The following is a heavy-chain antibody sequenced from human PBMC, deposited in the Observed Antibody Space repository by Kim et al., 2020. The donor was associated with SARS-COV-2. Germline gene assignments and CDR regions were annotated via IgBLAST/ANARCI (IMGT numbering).Heavy chain of an antibody. V-gene: IGHV4-34*01. D-gene: IGHD2-2*01. CDR2: INHSGST. Sequence: SETLSLTCAVYGGSFSGYYWSWIRQPPGKGLEWIGEINHSGSTNYNPSLKSRVTISVDTSKNQFSLKLSSVTAADTAVYYCARGPGVVPAARFLLWGQGTLVTVSS. CDR1: GGSFSGYY. CDR3: ARGPGVVPAARFLL. J-gene: IGHJ4*02.